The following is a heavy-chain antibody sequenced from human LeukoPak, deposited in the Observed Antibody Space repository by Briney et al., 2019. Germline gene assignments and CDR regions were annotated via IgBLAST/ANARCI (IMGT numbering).Heavy chain of an antibody. Sequence: GGSLRLSCAASGFTFSSYWMHWVRQAPGKGLVWVSLIKSDGSSTTYADSVKGRFTISRDNAKNTLYLQMNSLRAEDTAVYYCARDRGYSPDYWGQGTLVTVSS. CDR2: IKSDGSST. V-gene: IGHV3-74*01. CDR3: ARDRGYSPDY. J-gene: IGHJ4*02. D-gene: IGHD5-18*01. CDR1: GFTFSSYW.